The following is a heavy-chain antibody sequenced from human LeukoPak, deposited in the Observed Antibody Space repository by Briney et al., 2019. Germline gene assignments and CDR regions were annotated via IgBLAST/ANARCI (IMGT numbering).Heavy chain of an antibody. J-gene: IGHJ4*02. CDR1: GYTFISYG. D-gene: IGHD3-3*01. CDR2: ISAYNGNT. Sequence: ASVKVSFKPSGYTFISYGFSWVRQAPGQGLEWMGWISAYNGNTNYAQKFQGRLTLTTDTSTSTAYMELRSLRSDDTAVYYCARTLSDDFWSSYQDYWGQGTLVTVSS. CDR3: ARTLSDDFWSSYQDY. V-gene: IGHV1-18*01.